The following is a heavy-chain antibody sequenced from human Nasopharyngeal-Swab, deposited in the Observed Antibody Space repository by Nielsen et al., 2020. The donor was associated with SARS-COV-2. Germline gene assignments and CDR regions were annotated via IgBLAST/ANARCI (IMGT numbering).Heavy chain of an antibody. D-gene: IGHD4-17*01. CDR1: GDCVSSSSAA. CDR2: TYYRSKWYN. J-gene: IGHJ6*03. Sequence: SETLSLTCAISGDCVSSSSAAWNWIRQSPSSGLEWLGRTYYRSKWYNDYAVSVKSRITINPDTSKNQFSLHLNSVTPEDTAVYYCARARGAYGDYYYYYYTDVWGKGTTVTVSS. V-gene: IGHV6-1*01. CDR3: ARARGAYGDYYYYYYTDV.